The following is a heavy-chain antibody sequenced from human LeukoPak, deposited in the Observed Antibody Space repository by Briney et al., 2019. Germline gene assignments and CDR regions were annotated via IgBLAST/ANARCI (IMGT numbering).Heavy chain of an antibody. CDR2: MHYSGTT. J-gene: IGHJ4*02. CDR1: GVSIRSSNSF. Sequence: SETLSLTCTVSGVSIRSSNSFWGWIRQPPGKGLEWIGSMHYSGTTYYIPSLRSRATISVDTSKNQFSLKLSSVTAADTAVYYCARHEEEDGYNAKTFDFWGQGTLVTVS. V-gene: IGHV4-39*01. CDR3: ARHEEEDGYNAKTFDF. D-gene: IGHD5-24*01.